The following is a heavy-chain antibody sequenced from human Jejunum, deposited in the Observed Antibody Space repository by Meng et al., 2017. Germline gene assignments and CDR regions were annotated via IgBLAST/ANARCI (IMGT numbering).Heavy chain of an antibody. Sequence: EVQLVESGGGLVKPGGSRRLSCAAAGFTFTNAYISWFRQTPGKGLEWVGRIKSKGDGGTTDYAAPVKGRFTISRDESKNTVYLQMNSLKTEDTAVYYCATTPYDSSGYSSPYFDYWGQGTLVTVSS. CDR2: IKSKGDGGTT. D-gene: IGHD3-22*01. CDR1: GFTFTNAY. V-gene: IGHV3-15*01. J-gene: IGHJ4*02. CDR3: ATTPYDSSGYSSPYFDY.